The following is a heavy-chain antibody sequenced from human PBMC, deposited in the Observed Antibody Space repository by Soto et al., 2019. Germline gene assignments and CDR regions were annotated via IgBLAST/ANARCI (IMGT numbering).Heavy chain of an antibody. CDR1: GFTVSSNY. J-gene: IGHJ6*02. V-gene: IGHV3-53*01. Sequence: EVQLVESGGGLIQPGGSLRLSCAASGFTVSSNYMNWVRQAPGKGLEWVSVIDSGGSTYYADSVKVRFTISRDNSKNTLYIQMNSLRAEDTAVYYCAREGSSGYYYYYAMDVWGQGTTGTVSS. D-gene: IGHD6-19*01. CDR2: IDSGGST. CDR3: AREGSSGYYYYYAMDV.